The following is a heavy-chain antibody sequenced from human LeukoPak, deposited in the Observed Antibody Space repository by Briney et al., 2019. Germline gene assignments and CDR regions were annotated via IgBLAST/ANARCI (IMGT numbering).Heavy chain of an antibody. CDR3: ARGRDIKYYDYIWGNDRYCNVFDI. Sequence: GSLRLSCVGSGFTFSTYAMHWVRQAPGKGLEWVGEINHNGVTNYNPSLKSRVTISLDTPKNQLSLKLRSVTAADTAVYYCARGRDIKYYDYIWGNDRYCNVFDIWGQGTMAVVS. CDR2: INHNGVT. CDR1: GFTFSTYA. J-gene: IGHJ3*02. V-gene: IGHV4-34*01. D-gene: IGHD3-16*02.